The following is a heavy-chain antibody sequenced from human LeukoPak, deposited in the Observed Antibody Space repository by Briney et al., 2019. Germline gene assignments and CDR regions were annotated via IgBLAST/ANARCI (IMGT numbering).Heavy chain of an antibody. CDR2: INHSGST. J-gene: IGHJ4*02. CDR1: GASVSATNYY. D-gene: IGHD6-13*01. Sequence: PSETLSLTCTVSGASVSATNYYWSWIRQPPGKGLEWIGEINHSGSTNYNPSLKSRVTISVDTSKNQFSLKLSSVTAADTAVYYCAVRSSWYDSKVYWGQGTLVTVSS. V-gene: IGHV4-34*01. CDR3: AVRSSWYDSKVY.